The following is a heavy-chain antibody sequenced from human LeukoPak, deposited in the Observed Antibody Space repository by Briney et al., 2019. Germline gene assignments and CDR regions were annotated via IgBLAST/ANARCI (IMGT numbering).Heavy chain of an antibody. CDR1: GFTFSSYC. Sequence: GGSLRLSCAASGFTFSSYCMHWVRQAPGKGLEWVAFIRYDGSNKYYADSVKGRFTISRDNSKNTLYLQMNSLRAEDTAVYYCATPSGDYGDAFDIWGQGTMVTVSS. D-gene: IGHD4-17*01. CDR3: ATPSGDYGDAFDI. V-gene: IGHV3-30*02. CDR2: IRYDGSNK. J-gene: IGHJ3*02.